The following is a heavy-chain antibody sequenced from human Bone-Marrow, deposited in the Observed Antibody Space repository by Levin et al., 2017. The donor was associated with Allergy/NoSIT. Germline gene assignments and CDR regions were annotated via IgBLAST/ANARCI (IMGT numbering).Heavy chain of an antibody. CDR1: GFTFSDAW. D-gene: IGHD6-19*01. J-gene: IGHJ4*02. Sequence: GGSLRLSCAASGFTFSDAWMSWVRQAPGKGLEWAGRIKSKADGGTRDYAAPVKDRFFILRDDSKNTLYLQMNSLKSEDTAMYYCTTLTGWSPYWGQGNLVIVSS. V-gene: IGHV3-15*01. CDR2: IKSKADGGTR. CDR3: TTLTGWSPY.